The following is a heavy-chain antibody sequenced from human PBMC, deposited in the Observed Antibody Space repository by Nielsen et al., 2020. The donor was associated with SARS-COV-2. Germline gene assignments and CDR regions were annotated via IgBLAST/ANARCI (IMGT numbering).Heavy chain of an antibody. V-gene: IGHV3-30-3*01. CDR1: GFTFSSYA. J-gene: IGHJ4*02. CDR2: ISYDGSNK. Sequence: GESLKISCAASGFTFSSYAMHWVRQAPGKGLEWVAVISYDGSNKYYADSVKGRFTISRDNSKNTLYLQMNSLRAEDTAVYYCAKGKEVVVAATSWGQGTLVTVSS. D-gene: IGHD2-15*01. CDR3: AKGKEVVVAATS.